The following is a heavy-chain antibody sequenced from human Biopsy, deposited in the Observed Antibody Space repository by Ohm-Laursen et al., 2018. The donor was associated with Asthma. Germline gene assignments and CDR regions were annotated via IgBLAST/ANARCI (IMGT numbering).Heavy chain of an antibody. CDR3: ARTFHFWSPYHAEHYQL. V-gene: IGHV3-7*01. CDR2: IKHDGTEK. Sequence: LSLTCTVSGDSFTYPGYYWSWVRQVPGKGLEWVANIKHDGTEKNHVDSLKGRFTISRDNAKNSLYLQMNSLRAEDTAVYYCARTFHFWSPYHAEHYQLWGQGTLVTVPS. D-gene: IGHD3-3*02. J-gene: IGHJ1*01. CDR1: GDSFTYPGYY.